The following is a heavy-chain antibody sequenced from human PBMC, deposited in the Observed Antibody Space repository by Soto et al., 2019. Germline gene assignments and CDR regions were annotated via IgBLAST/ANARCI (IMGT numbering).Heavy chain of an antibody. V-gene: IGHV3-23*01. CDR1: GFTFSSYA. J-gene: IGHJ6*03. D-gene: IGHD6-13*01. CDR2: ISGSGGST. Sequence: EVQLLESGGGLVQPGGSLRLSCAASGFTFSSYAMSWVRQAPGKGLEWVSAISGSGGSTYYADSVKGRFTISRDNSKNTLYLQMNSLRAEDTAVYYCAKDGGLSSSWYRGSRYYYYMDVWGKGTTVTVSS. CDR3: AKDGGLSSSWYRGSRYYYYMDV.